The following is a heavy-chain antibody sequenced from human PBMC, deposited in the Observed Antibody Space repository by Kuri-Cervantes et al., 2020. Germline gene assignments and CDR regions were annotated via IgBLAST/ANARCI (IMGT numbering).Heavy chain of an antibody. V-gene: IGHV3-11*04. CDR1: GFTFSDYY. D-gene: IGHD5-12*01. J-gene: IGHJ6*02. CDR2: ISSSGSTI. Sequence: GGSLRLSCAASGFTFSDYYMSWIRQAPGKGLEWVSYISSSGSTIYYADSVKGRFTISRDNAKNSLYLQMNSLRAEDTAVYYCARGISGRDINQRYYYYGMDVWGQGTTVTVSS. CDR3: ARGISGRDINQRYYYYGMDV.